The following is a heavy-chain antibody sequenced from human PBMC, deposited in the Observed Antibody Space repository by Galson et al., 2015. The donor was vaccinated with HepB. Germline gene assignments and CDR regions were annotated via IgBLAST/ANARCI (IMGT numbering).Heavy chain of an antibody. CDR3: AIGIAAAAFDI. D-gene: IGHD6-13*01. CDR2: IYSGGST. CDR1: GFTVSSNY. V-gene: IGHV3-66*01. J-gene: IGHJ3*02. Sequence: LRLSCAASGFTVSSNYMSWVRQAPGKGLEWVSVIYSGGSTYYADSVKGRFTISRDNSKNTLYLQMNSLRAEDTAVYYCAIGIAAAAFDIWGQGTMVTVSS.